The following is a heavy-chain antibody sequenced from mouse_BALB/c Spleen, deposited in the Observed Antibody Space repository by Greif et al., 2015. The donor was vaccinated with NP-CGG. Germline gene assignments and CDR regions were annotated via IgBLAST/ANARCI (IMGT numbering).Heavy chain of an antibody. D-gene: IGHD1-1*01. CDR3: ARSHYYYFDY. Sequence: EVQVVESGAELVKPGASVKLSCTASGFNIKDTYMHWVKQGPEQGLEWVGRIDPANGNTKYDPKFQGKATITADTSSNTAYLQLSSLTSEDTAVYYCARSHYYYFDYWGQGTTLTVSS. CDR2: IDPANGNT. CDR1: GFNIKDTY. J-gene: IGHJ2*01. V-gene: IGHV14-3*02.